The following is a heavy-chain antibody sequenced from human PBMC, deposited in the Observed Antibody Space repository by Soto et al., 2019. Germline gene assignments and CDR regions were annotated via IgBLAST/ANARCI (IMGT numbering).Heavy chain of an antibody. D-gene: IGHD4-17*01. J-gene: IGHJ2*01. CDR2: ISGSGGST. V-gene: IGHV3-23*01. Sequence: EVQLLESGGGLVQPGGSLRLSCAASGFTFSSYAMSWVRQAPGKGLEWVSAISGSGGSTYYADSVKGRFTISRDNSKYTVYLQMTSLRAEDTAVYYCAKGPGEVTSPWYFDLCGRGTLVTVSS. CDR1: GFTFSSYA. CDR3: AKGPGEVTSPWYFDL.